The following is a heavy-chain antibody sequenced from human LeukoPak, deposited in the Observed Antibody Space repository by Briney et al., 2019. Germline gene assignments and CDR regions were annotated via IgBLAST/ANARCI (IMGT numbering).Heavy chain of an antibody. D-gene: IGHD6-13*01. CDR3: ARQSTSAWYSSTAFDI. V-gene: IGHV5-51*01. CDR1: GYSFTSYW. CDR2: IYPGDSDT. Sequence: GESLKISCKGPGYSFTSYWIGWVRQMPGKGLEWMGIIYPGDSDTRYSPSFQGQVTISADRSINTAYLQWSSLKASDTAIYYCARQSTSAWYSSTAFDIWGQGTMVTVSS. J-gene: IGHJ3*02.